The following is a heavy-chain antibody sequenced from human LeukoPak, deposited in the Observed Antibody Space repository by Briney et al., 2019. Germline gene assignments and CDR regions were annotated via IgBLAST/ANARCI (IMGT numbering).Heavy chain of an antibody. Sequence: ASVKVSCKASGGTFISYAISWVRQAPGQGLEWMGGIIAIFGTANYAQKFQGRVTITTDESTSTAYMELSSLRSEDTAVYYCARDLDSSGFSFYFDYWGQGTLVTVSS. CDR3: ARDLDSSGFSFYFDY. CDR1: GGTFISYA. J-gene: IGHJ4*02. V-gene: IGHV1-69*05. D-gene: IGHD6-19*01. CDR2: IIAIFGTA.